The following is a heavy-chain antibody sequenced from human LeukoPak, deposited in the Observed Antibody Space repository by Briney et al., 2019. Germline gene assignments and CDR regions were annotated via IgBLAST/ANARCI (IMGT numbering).Heavy chain of an antibody. CDR1: GGSISSYY. D-gene: IGHD2-2*01. CDR3: ARAPYCSSTSCYWGADYYYMDV. J-gene: IGHJ6*03. V-gene: IGHV4-4*07. Sequence: SETLSLTCTVSGGSISSYYWSWIRQPAGKGLEWIGRIYTSGSTNYNPSLKSRVTMSVDTSKNQFSLKLSSVTAADTAVYYCARAPYCSSTSCYWGADYYYMDVWGKGTTVTVSS. CDR2: IYTSGST.